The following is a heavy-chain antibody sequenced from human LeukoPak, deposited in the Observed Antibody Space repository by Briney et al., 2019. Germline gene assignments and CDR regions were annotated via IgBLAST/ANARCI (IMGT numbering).Heavy chain of an antibody. V-gene: IGHV3-53*01. CDR2: IYSGGST. CDR3: ARLTAGPHAFDI. D-gene: IGHD2-21*02. CDR1: GFTVSSNY. Sequence: PGGSLRLSCAASGFTVSSNYMSWVRQAPGKGLEWVSVIYSGGSTYYSDSVKGRFTISRDNSKNTLYLQMNRLRAEDTAVYYSARLTAGPHAFDIWGQGTMVTVSS. J-gene: IGHJ3*02.